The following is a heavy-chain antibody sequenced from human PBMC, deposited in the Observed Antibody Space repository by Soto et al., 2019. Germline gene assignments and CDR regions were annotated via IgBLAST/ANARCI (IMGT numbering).Heavy chain of an antibody. CDR3: ARAYQFTYYFDD. CDR1: GVTFRGYA. J-gene: IGHJ4*02. D-gene: IGHD3-10*01. CDR2: ISDDGSKT. V-gene: IGHV3-30*14. Sequence: GGSLRLSCAGSGVTFRGYAVHWVRQTPGKGLEWVTVISDDGSKTYYADSVKGRFSVSRDDSTNMVFPQMSSLRSEDTAVYLCARAYQFTYYFDDWGPGTPVTVSS.